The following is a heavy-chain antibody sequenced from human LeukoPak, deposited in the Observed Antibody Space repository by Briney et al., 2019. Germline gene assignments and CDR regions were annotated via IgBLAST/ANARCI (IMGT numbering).Heavy chain of an antibody. CDR2: IYPDNSDT. CDR1: GYSFTNYW. D-gene: IGHD2-2*01. Sequence: GESLKISCKGSGYSFTNYWIGWVRQMPGKGLEWMGIIYPDNSDTRYSPSFQGQVTISVDKSISTAYLQWSSLKASDTAMYYCASDHCSSINCQGAAFGLWGQGTMVTVSS. CDR3: ASDHCSSINCQGAAFGL. V-gene: IGHV5-51*01. J-gene: IGHJ3*01.